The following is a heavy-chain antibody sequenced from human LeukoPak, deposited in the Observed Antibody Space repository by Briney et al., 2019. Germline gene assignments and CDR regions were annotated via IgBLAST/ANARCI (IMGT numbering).Heavy chain of an antibody. D-gene: IGHD2-2*01. Sequence: SETLSLTCAVSGYSISSDYYWGWIRQPPGNGLEWIGSIYHSGTTYYNPSLKSRVTISVDTPKNQFSLRLSSLTAADTAVYDCARDQRGFCSSTSCYFGEYFDYWGQGTLVTVSS. J-gene: IGHJ4*02. CDR3: ARDQRGFCSSTSCYFGEYFDY. CDR2: IYHSGTT. CDR1: GYSISSDYY. V-gene: IGHV4-38-2*02.